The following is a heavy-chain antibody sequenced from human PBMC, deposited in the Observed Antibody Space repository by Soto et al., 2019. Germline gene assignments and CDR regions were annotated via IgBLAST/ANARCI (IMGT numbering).Heavy chain of an antibody. CDR2: IIPIFGTA. Sequence: QVQLVQSGAEVKKPGSSVKVSCKASGGTFSSYAISWVRQAPGQGLEWMGGIIPIFGTANSAQKFQGRVTITADESTSTAYMELSSLRSEDTAVYYCARDPARRLRFLEWFSWGQGTLVTVSS. CDR1: GGTFSSYA. V-gene: IGHV1-69*01. CDR3: ARDPARRLRFLEWFS. J-gene: IGHJ4*02. D-gene: IGHD3-3*01.